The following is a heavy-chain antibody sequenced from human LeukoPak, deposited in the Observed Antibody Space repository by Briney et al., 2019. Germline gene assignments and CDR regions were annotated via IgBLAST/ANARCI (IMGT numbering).Heavy chain of an antibody. CDR2: LGTNGDA. CDR3: AREWRGIASHYHGMDV. J-gene: IGHJ6*02. Sequence: GGSLRLSCVASGFSFSDYDMYWVRQAAGRGLEWVSALGTNGDAHYLGSVRGRFTISRENVKNSLYLQMNSLGVEDTAVYYCAREWRGIASHYHGMDVWGQGTTVTVSS. CDR1: GFSFSDYD. V-gene: IGHV3-13*01. D-gene: IGHD6-6*01.